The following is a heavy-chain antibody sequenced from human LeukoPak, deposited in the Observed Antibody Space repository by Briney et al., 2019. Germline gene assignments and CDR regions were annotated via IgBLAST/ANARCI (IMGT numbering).Heavy chain of an antibody. CDR2: INHSGST. J-gene: IGHJ4*02. D-gene: IGHD5-18*01. CDR3: ARVNRRQLWLSVYYFDY. V-gene: IGHV4-34*01. CDR1: GGSFSGYY. Sequence: SETLSLTCAVYGGSFSGYYWSWIRQPPGKGLEWIGEINHSGSTNYNPSLKSRVTISVDTSKNQFSLKLSSVTAADTAVYYCARVNRRQLWLSVYYFDYWGQGTLVTVSS.